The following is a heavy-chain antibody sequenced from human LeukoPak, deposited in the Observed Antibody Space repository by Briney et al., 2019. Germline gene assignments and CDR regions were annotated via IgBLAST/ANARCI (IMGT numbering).Heavy chain of an antibody. CDR2: ISSSSSTI. CDR3: ARVYDDSSGYYLDY. CDR1: GFTFSSYS. D-gene: IGHD3-22*01. V-gene: IGHV3-48*02. Sequence: TGGSLRLSCAASGFTFSSYSMNWVRQAPGKGLEWVSYISSSSSTIYYADSVKVRFTISRDNAKNSLYLQMTSLRDEDTAVYYCARVYDDSSGYYLDYWGQGTLVTVSS. J-gene: IGHJ4*02.